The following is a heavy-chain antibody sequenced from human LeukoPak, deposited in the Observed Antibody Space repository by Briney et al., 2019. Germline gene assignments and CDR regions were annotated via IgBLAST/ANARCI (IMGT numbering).Heavy chain of an antibody. Sequence: GGSLRLSCAASGFTFNSYAMSWVRQAPGKGLEWVSGISGSGGSTYYADSRRGRFTISRDNSKNTLYLQINSLRADDTAVYYCAQGGAPNLADYWGPGTLVTVSS. CDR2: ISGSGGST. CDR1: GFTFNSYA. J-gene: IGHJ4*02. D-gene: IGHD4/OR15-4a*01. V-gene: IGHV3-23*01. CDR3: AQGGAPNLADY.